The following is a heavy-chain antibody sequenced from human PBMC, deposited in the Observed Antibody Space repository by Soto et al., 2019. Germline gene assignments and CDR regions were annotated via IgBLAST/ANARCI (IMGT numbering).Heavy chain of an antibody. CDR2: FSRTSNVI. CDR3: ARGPHDSGDNGYYYFDS. D-gene: IGHD3-3*01. V-gene: IGHV3-48*01. CDR1: GFTFSRES. J-gene: IGHJ4*02. Sequence: GGSLRLSCAVSGFTFSRESMIWLRQAPGKGLVGVSFFSRTSNVIYYVASVTGRLTTSRGNGEYLIFLQMKDLRCEDTAVYYAARGPHDSGDNGYYYFDSWGRVPLFTVAS.